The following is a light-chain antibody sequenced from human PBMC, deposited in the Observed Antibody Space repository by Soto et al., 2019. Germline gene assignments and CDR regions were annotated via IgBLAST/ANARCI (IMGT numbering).Light chain of an antibody. CDR3: SSYAASNNVI. V-gene: IGLV2-8*01. Sequence: QSALTQPPSASGSPGQSVTISCTGTRSDVGGYNYVSWYQQHPGKAPKLMIYEVSRRPSGVPDRFSGSRSGNTASLTVSGLQAEDEADYYCSSYAASNNVIFGGGTKLTVL. CDR2: EVS. J-gene: IGLJ2*01. CDR1: RSDVGGYNY.